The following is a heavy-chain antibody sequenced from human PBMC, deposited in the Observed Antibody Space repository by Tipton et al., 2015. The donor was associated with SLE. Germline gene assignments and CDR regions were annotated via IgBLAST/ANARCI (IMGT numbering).Heavy chain of an antibody. Sequence: TLSLTCNVSGYSIRNGYYWGWIRRAPGKGLEWTGTIHHSGITYYNPSLKSRVTISVDTSKNQFSLKMRSVTAADTAVYFCARGYCSDGVCYGFGFFDYWGQGNLVTVSS. CDR1: GYSIRNGYY. D-gene: IGHD2-8*01. CDR3: ARGYCSDGVCYGFGFFDY. CDR2: IHHSGIT. J-gene: IGHJ4*02. V-gene: IGHV4-38-2*02.